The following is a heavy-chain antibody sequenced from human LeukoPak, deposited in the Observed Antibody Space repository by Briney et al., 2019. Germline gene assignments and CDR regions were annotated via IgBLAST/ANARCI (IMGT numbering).Heavy chain of an antibody. D-gene: IGHD3-22*01. J-gene: IGHJ4*02. CDR3: ARAKNFYYDSSGYYD. CDR1: GFTFSRYW. Sequence: GGSLRLSCVASGFTFSRYWMSWVRQAPGKGLEWVANIKQDGSEKYNVDSVKGRFTISRDNAKNSLYLQMNSLRAEDTAVYYCARAKNFYYDSSGYYDWGQGTLVTVSS. V-gene: IGHV3-7*01. CDR2: IKQDGSEK.